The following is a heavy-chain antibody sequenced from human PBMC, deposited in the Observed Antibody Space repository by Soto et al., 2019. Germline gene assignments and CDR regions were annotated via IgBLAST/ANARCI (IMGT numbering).Heavy chain of an antibody. CDR1: GDPISTVDYF. CDR2: IYKSTTT. J-gene: IGHJ5*01. CDR3: ARGRYCLTGRCFPNWFDS. Sequence: SETLSLTCSVSGDPISTVDYFWAWIRQPPGQALEYIGYIYKSTTTYYNPSFESRVAISLDTSKSQFSLTVTSVTAADTAVYFCARGRYCLTGRCFPNWFDSWGQGTLVTVSS. D-gene: IGHD2-15*01. V-gene: IGHV4-30-4*01.